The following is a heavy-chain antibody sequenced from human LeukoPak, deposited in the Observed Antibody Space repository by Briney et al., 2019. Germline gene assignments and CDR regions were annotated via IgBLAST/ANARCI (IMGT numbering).Heavy chain of an antibody. V-gene: IGHV3-30*18. J-gene: IGHJ6*02. CDR3: AKEIGSWFPYYYYYYGMDV. Sequence: GGSLRLYCAASGFTFSSYGMHWVRQAPGKGLEWVAVISYDGSNKYYADSVKGRITISRDNSKNTLYLQMNSLRAEDTAVYYCAKEIGSWFPYYYYYYGMDVWGQGTTVTVSS. CDR1: GFTFSSYG. CDR2: ISYDGSNK. D-gene: IGHD6-13*01.